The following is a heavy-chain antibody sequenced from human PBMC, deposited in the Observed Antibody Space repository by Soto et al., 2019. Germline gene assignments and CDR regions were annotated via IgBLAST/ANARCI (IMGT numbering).Heavy chain of an antibody. V-gene: IGHV1-69*01. Sequence: QVQLVQSGAEVKTPGSSVKVSCKASGGTLSDYAISWVRQAPGQGLEWMGGIMPTVGSANYAQNFQGRLTISADESTSTANLELSSLRSDDTAVYYCAVAAVREIMAQESSGMAVWGQGATVIVSS. CDR1: GGTLSDYA. CDR3: AVAAVREIMAQESSGMAV. CDR2: IMPTVGSA. J-gene: IGHJ6*02. D-gene: IGHD3-10*01.